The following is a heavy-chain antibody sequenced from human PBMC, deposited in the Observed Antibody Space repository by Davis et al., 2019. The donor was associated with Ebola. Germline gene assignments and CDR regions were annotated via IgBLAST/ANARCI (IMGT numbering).Heavy chain of an antibody. CDR3: AREGGRYYDSSGYVFDI. D-gene: IGHD3-22*01. CDR2: INPITGGT. Sequence: ASVKVSCKASGYRFTSYYMHWVRQAPGQGLEWMGIINPITGGTSYAQNFQVRVNMTRDTPTGTVYMELSSLRSEDTAVYYCAREGGRYYDSSGYVFDIWGQGTIVKVSS. CDR1: GYRFTSYY. J-gene: IGHJ3*02. V-gene: IGHV1-46*01.